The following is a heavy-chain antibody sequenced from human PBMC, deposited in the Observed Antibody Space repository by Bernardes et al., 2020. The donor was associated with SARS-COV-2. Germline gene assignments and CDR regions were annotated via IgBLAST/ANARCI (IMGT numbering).Heavy chain of an antibody. CDR3: ARDASVSSRGYFDF. Sequence: LSLTCVVSGGSITSNNWWTWVRQPPGKGLEWIGEIYSSGATYYNPSLESRVTISIDLSKNLFSLTLTSVTAADTAVYYCARDASVSSRGYFDFWGRGILATVSS. J-gene: IGHJ4*02. D-gene: IGHD2-15*01. V-gene: IGHV4-4*02. CDR1: GGSITSNNW. CDR2: IYSSGAT.